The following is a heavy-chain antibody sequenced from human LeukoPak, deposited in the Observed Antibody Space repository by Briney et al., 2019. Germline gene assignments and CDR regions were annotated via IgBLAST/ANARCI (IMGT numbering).Heavy chain of an antibody. V-gene: IGHV1-69*13. CDR2: IIPIFGTA. Sequence: SVKVSCKASGGTFSSYAISWVRQAPGQGLEWMGGIIPIFGTANYAQKFQGRVTITADESTSTAYMELSSLRSEDTAVYYCATGPGLQEEYYYDSSGYYLWGQGTLVTVTS. D-gene: IGHD3-22*01. CDR3: ATGPGLQEEYYYDSSGYYL. CDR1: GGTFSSYA. J-gene: IGHJ4*02.